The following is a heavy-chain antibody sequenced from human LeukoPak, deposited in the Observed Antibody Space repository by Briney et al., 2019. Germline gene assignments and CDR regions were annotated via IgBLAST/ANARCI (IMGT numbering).Heavy chain of an antibody. CDR1: GFTFSSYW. J-gene: IGHJ4*02. CDR3: ARDLRPDIVVVPAAIDY. V-gene: IGHV3-74*01. Sequence: GGSLRLSCAASGFTFSSYWTHWVRQAPGKGLVWVLRINSDGSSTSYADSVKGRFTISRDNAKNTLYLQMNSLRAEDTAVYYCARDLRPDIVVVPAAIDYWGQGTLVTVSS. CDR2: INSDGSST. D-gene: IGHD2-2*02.